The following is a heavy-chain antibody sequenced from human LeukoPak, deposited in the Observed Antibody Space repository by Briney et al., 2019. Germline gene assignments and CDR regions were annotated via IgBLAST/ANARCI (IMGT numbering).Heavy chain of an antibody. Sequence: GGSLRLSCAASGFTVSSNYMSWVRQAPGKGLEWVSVIYSGGSTHYADSVKGRFTISRDNSKNTLYLQMNSLRAEDTAVYYCARGAVYSSSWYPFLNDAFDIWGQGTMVTVSS. CDR3: ARGAVYSSSWYPFLNDAFDI. CDR2: IYSGGST. J-gene: IGHJ3*02. V-gene: IGHV3-53*01. CDR1: GFTVSSNY. D-gene: IGHD6-13*01.